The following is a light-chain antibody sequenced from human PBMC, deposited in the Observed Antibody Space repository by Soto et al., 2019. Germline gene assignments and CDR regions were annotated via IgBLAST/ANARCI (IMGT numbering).Light chain of an antibody. Sequence: EIVMTQSPATLSVSPGERATLSCRASQSVSTNLAWYQQKPGQAPRLLMYGASTRATGIPARFSGSGSGTEFTLTISRLQSEDFAVYYCQQYHNWPPYTFGQGTKLESK. V-gene: IGKV3-15*01. CDR3: QQYHNWPPYT. J-gene: IGKJ2*01. CDR1: QSVSTN. CDR2: GAS.